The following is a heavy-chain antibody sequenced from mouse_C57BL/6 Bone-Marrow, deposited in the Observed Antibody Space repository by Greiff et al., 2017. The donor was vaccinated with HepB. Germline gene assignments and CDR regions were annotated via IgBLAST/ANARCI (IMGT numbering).Heavy chain of an antibody. V-gene: IGHV1-50*01. Sequence: QVKLQQSGAELVKPGASVKLSCKASGYTFTSYWMQWVKQRPGQGLEWIGEIDPSDSYTNYNQKFKGKATLTVDTSSSTAYMQLSSLTSEDSAVYYCARSYDYDDGYAMDYWGQGTSVTVSS. CDR3: ARSYDYDDGYAMDY. CDR2: IDPSDSYT. D-gene: IGHD2-4*01. J-gene: IGHJ4*01. CDR1: GYTFTSYW.